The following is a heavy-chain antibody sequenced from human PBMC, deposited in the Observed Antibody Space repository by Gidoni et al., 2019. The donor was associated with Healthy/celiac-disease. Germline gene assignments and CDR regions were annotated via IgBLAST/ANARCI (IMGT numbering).Heavy chain of an antibody. CDR3: ARHPVGLYYYYYYMDV. CDR1: GGSISSSSYY. J-gene: IGHJ6*03. CDR2: IYYSGST. Sequence: QLQLQESGPGLVKPSETLSLTCTVSGGSISSSSYYWGWIRQPPGKGLEWIGSIYYSGSTYYNPSLKSRVTISVDTSKNQFSLKLSSVTAADTAVYYCARHPVGLYYYYYYMDVWGKGTTVTVSS. D-gene: IGHD1-26*01. V-gene: IGHV4-39*01.